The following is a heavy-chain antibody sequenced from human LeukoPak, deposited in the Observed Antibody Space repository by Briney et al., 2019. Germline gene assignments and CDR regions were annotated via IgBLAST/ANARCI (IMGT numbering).Heavy chain of an antibody. CDR3: ARDPGPRIAATFRDGLPHFDY. D-gene: IGHD6-6*01. J-gene: IGHJ4*02. V-gene: IGHV4-31*03. CDR1: GGSISSGGYY. Sequence: SETLSLTCTVSGGSISSGGYYWSWIRQHPGKGLEWIGYIYYSGSTYYNPSLKSRVTISVDTSKNQFSLKLSSVTAADTAVYYCARDPGPRIAATFRDGLPHFDYWGQGTLVTVSS. CDR2: IYYSGST.